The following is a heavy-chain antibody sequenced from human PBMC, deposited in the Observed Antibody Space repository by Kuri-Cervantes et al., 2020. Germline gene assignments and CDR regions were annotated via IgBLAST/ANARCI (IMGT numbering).Heavy chain of an antibody. J-gene: IGHJ4*02. Sequence: ETLSLTCTVSGGSISSSSYYWGWIRQPPGKGLEWIGSIFYSGSTYYNPSLKSRVTISVDTSKNQISLKLTSVTAADTAVYHCARVSSDWRIDYWGQGTQVTVSS. D-gene: IGHD2-21*02. CDR1: GGSISSSSYY. V-gene: IGHV4-39*07. CDR2: IFYSGST. CDR3: ARVSSDWRIDY.